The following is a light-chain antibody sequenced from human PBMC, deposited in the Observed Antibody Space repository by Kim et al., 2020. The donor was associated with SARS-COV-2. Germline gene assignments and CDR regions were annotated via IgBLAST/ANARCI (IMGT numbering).Light chain of an antibody. J-gene: IGKJ2*01. CDR2: RAS. Sequence: SVSSGEGATLSCRASQIVSINLAWYQQKPGQAPRLLIYRASTRATGIPARFTGSRSGPEFTLTISSLQSEDFAVYYCHQYDIWPPAFGQGTKLEI. V-gene: IGKV3-15*01. CDR1: QIVSIN. CDR3: HQYDIWPPA.